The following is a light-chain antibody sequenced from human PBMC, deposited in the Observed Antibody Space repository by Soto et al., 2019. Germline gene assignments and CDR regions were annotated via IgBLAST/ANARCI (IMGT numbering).Light chain of an antibody. Sequence: HSVLTQPASVSGSPGQSITISCTATSSDVGSFNYVSWYQHHPGKAPKLMIYEVTSRPSGVSNRFSGSKSGNTASLTISGLQDEDEADYYCLSYTTSSTLYVFGSGTKVT. CDR3: LSYTTSSTLYV. CDR1: SSDVGSFNY. V-gene: IGLV2-14*01. CDR2: EVT. J-gene: IGLJ1*01.